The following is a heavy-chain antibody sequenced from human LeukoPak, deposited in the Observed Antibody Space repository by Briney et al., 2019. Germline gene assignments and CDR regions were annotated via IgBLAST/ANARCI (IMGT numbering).Heavy chain of an antibody. J-gene: IGHJ6*02. CDR1: GFTFDDYA. D-gene: IGHD4-17*01. Sequence: GRSLRLSCAASGFTFDDYAMHWVRQAPGKGLEWVSGISWNSGSIGYADSVKGRFAISRDNAKNSLYLQMNSLRAEDTALYYCAKSPVTTRGMDVWGQGTTVTVSS. CDR2: ISWNSGSI. V-gene: IGHV3-9*01. CDR3: AKSPVTTRGMDV.